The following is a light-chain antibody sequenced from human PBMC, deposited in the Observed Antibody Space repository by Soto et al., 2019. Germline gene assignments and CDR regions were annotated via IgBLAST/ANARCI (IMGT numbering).Light chain of an antibody. J-gene: IGLJ2*01. CDR2: LNSDGSP. CDR3: QTWGTGIHVV. V-gene: IGLV4-69*01. Sequence: QLVLTQSPSASASLRASVKLTCTLSSGHSSYAIAWHQQQPEKGPRYLMKLNSDGSPSKRDGIPDRFSGSSSGAERYLTIASLQSEDEADYYCQTWGTGIHVVFGGGTKLTVL. CDR1: SGHSSYA.